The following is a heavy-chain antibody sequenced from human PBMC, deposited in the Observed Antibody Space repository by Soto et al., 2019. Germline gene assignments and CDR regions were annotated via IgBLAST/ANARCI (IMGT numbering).Heavy chain of an antibody. CDR2: IYYSGST. J-gene: IGHJ3*02. Sequence: SETLSLTCTVSGGSISSSRNYYYWGWIRQPPGKGLEWIGYIYYSGSTNYNPSLKSRVTISVDTSKNQFSLKLSSVTTADTAVYYCARHKLVGAASFDIWGQGTMVTVSS. CDR1: GGSISSSRNYYY. D-gene: IGHD1-26*01. CDR3: ARHKLVGAASFDI. V-gene: IGHV4-61*05.